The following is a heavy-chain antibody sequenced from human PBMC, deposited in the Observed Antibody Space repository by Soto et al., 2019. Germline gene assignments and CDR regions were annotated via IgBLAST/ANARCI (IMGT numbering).Heavy chain of an antibody. CDR1: GGSISSYY. J-gene: IGHJ5*02. D-gene: IGHD3-10*01. V-gene: IGHV4-59*01. CDR2: IYYSGST. Sequence: NPSETLSLTCTVSGGSISSYYWSWIRQPPGKGLEWIGYIYYSGSTNYNPSLKSRVTISVDTSKNQFSLKLSSVTAADTAVYYCARVGEWDWFDPWGEGTLVTVSS. CDR3: ARVGEWDWFDP.